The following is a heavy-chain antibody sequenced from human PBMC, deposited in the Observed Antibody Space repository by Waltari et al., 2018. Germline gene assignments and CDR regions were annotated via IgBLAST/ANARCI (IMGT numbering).Heavy chain of an antibody. V-gene: IGHV4-59*01. CDR1: GGSISSYY. CDR3: ARARSDIVATILGGRERYYYYYYGMDV. CDR2: IYYSGST. Sequence: GPGLVKPSETLSLTCTVSGGSISSYYWSWIRQPPGKGLEWIGYIYYSGSTHYNPPLKSRVTISVDTSKNQFSLKLSSVTAADTAVYYCARARSDIVATILGGRERYYYYYYGMDVWGQGTTVTVSS. D-gene: IGHD5-12*01. J-gene: IGHJ6*02.